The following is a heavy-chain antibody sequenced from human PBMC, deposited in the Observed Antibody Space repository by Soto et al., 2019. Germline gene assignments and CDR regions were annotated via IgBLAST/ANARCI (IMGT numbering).Heavy chain of an antibody. D-gene: IGHD6-6*01. CDR3: ARTLGYSSSFTHDY. CDR2: ISGSGGTT. V-gene: IGHV3-23*01. CDR1: GFTFSSYA. Sequence: GSLRLSCAASGFTFSSYAMSWVRQAPGKGLEWVSAISGSGGTTYYADSVKGRFTTSRDNSRNTLHLQMNSLRAEDTAIYYCARTLGYSSSFTHDYWGQGTLVTVSS. J-gene: IGHJ4*02.